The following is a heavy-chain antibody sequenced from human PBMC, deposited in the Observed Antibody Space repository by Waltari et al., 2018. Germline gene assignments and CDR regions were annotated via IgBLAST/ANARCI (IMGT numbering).Heavy chain of an antibody. J-gene: IGHJ5*02. CDR2: ISSSSSYI. CDR3: ARDYGRNINWFDP. CDR1: GFTFSSYS. Sequence: EVQLVESGGGLVKPGGSLRLSCAASGFTFSSYSMNWVLQAPGKGLEWVSSISSSSSYIYYADSVKGRFTISRDNAKNSLYLQMNSLRAEDTAVYYCARDYGRNINWFDPWGQGTLVTVSS. D-gene: IGHD2-15*01. V-gene: IGHV3-21*01.